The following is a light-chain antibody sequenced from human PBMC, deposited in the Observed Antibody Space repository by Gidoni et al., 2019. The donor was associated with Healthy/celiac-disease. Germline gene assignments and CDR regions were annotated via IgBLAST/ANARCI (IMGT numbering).Light chain of an antibody. J-gene: IGKJ1*01. CDR2: GAS. Sequence: IVLTQSPGTLSLSPRERATLSCRASQSASSSYLAWYQQKPGQAPRLLIYGASSRATGIPDRFSGSGYGTDLTLTIRRLEPEDFAVYYCRQYGSSPWTFGQGTKVEIK. V-gene: IGKV3-20*01. CDR1: QSASSSY. CDR3: RQYGSSPWT.